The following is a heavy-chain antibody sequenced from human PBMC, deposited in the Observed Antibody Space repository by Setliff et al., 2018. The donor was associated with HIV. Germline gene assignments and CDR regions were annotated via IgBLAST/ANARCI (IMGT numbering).Heavy chain of an antibody. CDR3: ARPSPNVGVRGDAFDI. V-gene: IGHV4-59*08. J-gene: IGHJ3*02. D-gene: IGHD2-8*01. CDR1: GGSISSHY. Sequence: SETLSLTCTVSGGSISSHYWIWIRQPPGKGLEWIGYIHYSGATNYNPSLKSRVTISLDTSRTQFSLRLSSVTAADTAVYYCARPSPNVGVRGDAFDIWGQGTVVTVSS. CDR2: IHYSGAT.